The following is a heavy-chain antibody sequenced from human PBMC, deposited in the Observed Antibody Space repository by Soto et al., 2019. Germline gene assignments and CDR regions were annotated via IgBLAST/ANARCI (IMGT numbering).Heavy chain of an antibody. J-gene: IGHJ6*02. CDR2: IHPSGST. Sequence: QVQLQQWGAGLLKPSETLSLTCAVSGGSLSDYYWPWIRQSPGKGLEWIGEIHPSGSTYYNPSLRSRVTISVDTSKNQCSLKLTSLTAADTAIYYCARGRDEYKLGNVWGHGTTVTVSS. V-gene: IGHV4-34*01. CDR3: ARGRDEYKLGNV. D-gene: IGHD1-1*01. CDR1: GGSLSDYY.